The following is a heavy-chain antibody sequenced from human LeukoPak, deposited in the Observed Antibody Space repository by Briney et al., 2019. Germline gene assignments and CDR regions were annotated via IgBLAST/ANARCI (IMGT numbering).Heavy chain of an antibody. D-gene: IGHD4-17*01. CDR2: IQNDGNNK. V-gene: IGHV3-30*02. J-gene: IGHJ4*02. CDR3: AKRGTVTPNFEY. Sequence: GGSLRLSCAASGFTFSSHGMHWVRQAPGKGLEWVAFIQNDGNNKYYADSVKGRFTISRDNSKNTLHLQMNSLRTEDTADYYCAKRGTVTPNFEYWGQGTLVTVSS. CDR1: GFTFSSHG.